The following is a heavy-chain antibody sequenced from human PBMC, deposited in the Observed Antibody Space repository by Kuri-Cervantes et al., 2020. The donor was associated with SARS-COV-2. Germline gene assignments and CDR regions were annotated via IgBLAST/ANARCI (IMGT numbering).Heavy chain of an antibody. Sequence: LICAASGFTFSSYAMSWVRQAPAKGLVWVSAISGRSSSTYYAESVKGRFTISRDNSKNTLYLQMNSLRAEDTAVYYCATGGEDFVQETRNWFEPWGRGTQVTVSS. CDR3: ATGGEDFVQETRNWFEP. V-gene: IGHV3-23*01. CDR2: ISGRSSST. D-gene: IGHD2-8*01. J-gene: IGHJ5*02. CDR1: GFTFSSYA.